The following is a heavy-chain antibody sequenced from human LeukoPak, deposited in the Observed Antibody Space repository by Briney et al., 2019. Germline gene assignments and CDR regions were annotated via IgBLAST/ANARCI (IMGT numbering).Heavy chain of an antibody. CDR2: INPGGGTT. Sequence: ASVKVSCKASGYTSTSSYMHWVRQAPGQGLEWVGIINPGGGTTIYAQNFQGRVTMTRDTSTSTVYMELSSLRSEDTAVYYCARQRGGQYEDAFDIWGQGTMVTVSS. CDR1: GYTSTSSY. J-gene: IGHJ3*02. CDR3: ARQRGGQYEDAFDI. D-gene: IGHD2-8*01. V-gene: IGHV1-46*01.